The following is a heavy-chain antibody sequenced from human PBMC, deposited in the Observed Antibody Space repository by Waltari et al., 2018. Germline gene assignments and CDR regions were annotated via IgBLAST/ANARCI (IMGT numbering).Heavy chain of an antibody. CDR2: IYSAVTT. CDR1: GFTVTNYY. J-gene: IGHJ4*02. V-gene: IGHV3-53*01. CDR3: ARGNTASRDY. D-gene: IGHD2-21*02. Sequence: HLVESGGGLIQPGGSLRLSCAASGFTVTNYYMSWVRQAPGRVLECVSVIYSAVTTYYADSVKGRFTISRDTFRNTLYLQMDNLRPDDTAVYYCARGNTASRDYWGQGTLVTVSS.